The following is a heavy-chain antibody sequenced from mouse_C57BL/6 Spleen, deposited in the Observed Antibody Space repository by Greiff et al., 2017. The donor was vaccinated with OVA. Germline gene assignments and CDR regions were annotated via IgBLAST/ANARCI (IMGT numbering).Heavy chain of an antibody. V-gene: IGHV1-50*01. J-gene: IGHJ2*01. CDR2: IDPSDSYT. CDR3: ARKGSFDY. CDR1: GYTFTSYW. D-gene: IGHD1-1*01. Sequence: QVQLQQPGAELVKPGASVKLSCKASGYTFTSYWMQWVKQRPGQGLEWIGEIDPSDSYTNYNQKFKGKATLTVDTSSSTAYMQLSSLTSEDSAVYYCARKGSFDYWGKGTTLTVSS.